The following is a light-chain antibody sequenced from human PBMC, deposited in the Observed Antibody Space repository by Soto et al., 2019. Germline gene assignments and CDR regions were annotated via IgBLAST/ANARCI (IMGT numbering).Light chain of an antibody. CDR2: EVS. J-gene: IGLJ1*01. CDR3: SSYTSSITLVV. Sequence: QSALTQPASVSGSPGQSITISCTGSSSDVGYYNYVSWYQQHPGKAPKLMIYEVSNRPSGVSNRFSGSKSGNTASLTISGLQAEDEADYYCSSYTSSITLVVFGTGTKLTVL. CDR1: SSDVGYYNY. V-gene: IGLV2-14*01.